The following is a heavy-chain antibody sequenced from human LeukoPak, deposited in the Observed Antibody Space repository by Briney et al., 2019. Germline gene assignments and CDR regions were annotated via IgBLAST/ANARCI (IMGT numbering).Heavy chain of an antibody. V-gene: IGHV3-15*01. Sequence: GGSLRLSCAASGFTFSNAWMSWVRQAPGRGLEWVGRIKSKTDGGTTDYAAPVKGRFTISRDDSKNTLYLQMNSLKTEDTAVYYCTTGGSIQLWSTYYMDVWGKGTTVTVSS. J-gene: IGHJ6*03. CDR2: IKSKTDGGTT. D-gene: IGHD5-18*01. CDR1: GFTFSNAW. CDR3: TTGGSIQLWSTYYMDV.